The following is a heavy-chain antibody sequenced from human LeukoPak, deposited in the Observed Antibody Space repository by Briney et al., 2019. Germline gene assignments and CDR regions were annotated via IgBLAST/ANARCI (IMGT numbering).Heavy chain of an antibody. J-gene: IGHJ5*02. Sequence: GGSLRLSCVVSGFTFSTYTMNWVRQAPGKGLEWVSSISSGSRDIYYADSLKGRFTISRDNAKNSLYLQMNSLRAEDTAVYYCARVLAAAVLLNWFDPWGQGTLVTVSS. D-gene: IGHD6-13*01. V-gene: IGHV3-21*01. CDR2: ISSGSRDI. CDR3: ARVLAAAVLLNWFDP. CDR1: GFTFSTYT.